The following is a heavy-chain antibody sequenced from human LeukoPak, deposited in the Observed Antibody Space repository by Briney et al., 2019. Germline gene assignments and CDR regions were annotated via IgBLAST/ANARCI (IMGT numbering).Heavy chain of an antibody. CDR2: ISGSGGST. Sequence: GASLRLSCAASGFTFSSYAMSWVRQAPGKGLEWVSAISGSGGSTYYADSVKGRFTISRDNSKNTLYLQMNSLRAEDTAVYYCARVLVRGVMDNYGMDVWGKGTTVTVSS. CDR1: GFTFSSYA. V-gene: IGHV3-23*01. D-gene: IGHD3-10*01. CDR3: ARVLVRGVMDNYGMDV. J-gene: IGHJ6*04.